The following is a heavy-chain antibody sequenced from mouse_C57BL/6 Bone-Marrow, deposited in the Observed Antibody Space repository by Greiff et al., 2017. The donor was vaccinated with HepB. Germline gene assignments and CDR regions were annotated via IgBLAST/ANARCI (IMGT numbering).Heavy chain of an antibody. J-gene: IGHJ4*01. V-gene: IGHV3-6*01. D-gene: IGHD1-1*01. Sequence: EESGPGLVKPSQSLSLTCSVTGYSITSGYYWNWIRQFPGNKLEWMGYISYDGSNNYNPSLKNRISITRDTSKNQFFLKLNSVTTEDTATYYCARDPYYYGSSLYAMDYWGQGTSVTVSS. CDR2: ISYDGSN. CDR1: GYSITSGYY. CDR3: ARDPYYYGSSLYAMDY.